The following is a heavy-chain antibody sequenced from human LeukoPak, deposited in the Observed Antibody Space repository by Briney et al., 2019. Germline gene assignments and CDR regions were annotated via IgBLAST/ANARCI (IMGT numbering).Heavy chain of an antibody. Sequence: GGSLRLSCTASGFTFSGYEMTWVRQAPGKGLEWMSYISVNGGAMHYADSVRGRFTTSRDDAKNSLYLHMNSLRAEDTAVYYCAKDLTRRDGYNLGYWGQGTLVTVSS. V-gene: IGHV3-48*03. CDR1: GFTFSGYE. D-gene: IGHD5-24*01. J-gene: IGHJ4*02. CDR3: AKDLTRRDGYNLGY. CDR2: ISVNGGAM.